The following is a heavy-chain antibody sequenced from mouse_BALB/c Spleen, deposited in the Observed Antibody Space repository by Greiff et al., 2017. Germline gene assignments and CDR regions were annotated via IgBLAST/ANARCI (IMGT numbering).Heavy chain of an antibody. J-gene: IGHJ4*01. CDR3: ARSGIYAMDY. CDR1: GYSFTGYN. CDR2: IDPYNGGT. Sequence: VQLQQSGPELGKPGASVKISCKASGYSFTGYNMYWVKQSHRKSLEWIGYIDPYNGGTSYNQKSKGQATLTVDKSSSTAYMHLNSLTSEDSAIYYCARSGIYAMDYWGQGTSVTVSS. D-gene: IGHD1-3*01. V-gene: IGHV1S135*01.